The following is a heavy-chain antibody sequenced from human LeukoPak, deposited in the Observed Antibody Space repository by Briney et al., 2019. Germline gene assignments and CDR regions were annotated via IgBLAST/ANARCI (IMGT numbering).Heavy chain of an antibody. CDR3: ARFGSSTWYKGAFDI. D-gene: IGHD6-13*01. CDR2: IYYSGST. J-gene: IGHJ3*02. V-gene: IGHV4-59*12. Sequence: PSETLSLTCTVSGGSISNAYWSWIRQPPGEGLEWIGYIYYSGSTNYNPSLKSRVTMSVDTSKNQFSLKLTSVTAADTAVYYCARFGSSTWYKGAFDIWGQGTMVTVAS. CDR1: GGSISNAY.